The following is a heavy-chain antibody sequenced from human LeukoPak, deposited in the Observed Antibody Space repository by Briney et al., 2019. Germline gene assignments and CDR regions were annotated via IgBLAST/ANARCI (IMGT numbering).Heavy chain of an antibody. V-gene: IGHV3-30*04. CDR3: ARGGYGDCEGTFDY. CDR2: ISYDGSNK. D-gene: IGHD4-17*01. J-gene: IGHJ4*02. Sequence: PGRSLRLSCAASGFTFSSYAMHWVRQAPGKGLEWVAVISYDGSNKYYADSVKGRFTISRDNSKNTLYLQMNSLRAEDTAVYYCARGGYGDCEGTFDYWGQGTLVTVSS. CDR1: GFTFSSYA.